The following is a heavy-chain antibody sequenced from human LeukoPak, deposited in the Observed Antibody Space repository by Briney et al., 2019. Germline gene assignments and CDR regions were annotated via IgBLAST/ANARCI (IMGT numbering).Heavy chain of an antibody. J-gene: IGHJ4*02. D-gene: IGHD1-26*01. CDR3: ARSRTIVGATPGLDY. Sequence: GGSLRLSCAASGFTFSSYAMSWVRQAPGKGLEWVSVIYSGGSTYYADSVKGRFTISRDNSKNTLYLQMNSLRAEDTAVYYCARSRTIVGATPGLDYWGQGTLVTVSS. V-gene: IGHV3-53*01. CDR2: IYSGGST. CDR1: GFTFSSYA.